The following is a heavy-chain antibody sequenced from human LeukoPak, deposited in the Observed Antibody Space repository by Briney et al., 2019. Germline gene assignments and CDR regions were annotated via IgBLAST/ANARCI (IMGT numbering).Heavy chain of an antibody. V-gene: IGHV1-18*01. D-gene: IGHD2-8*01. CDR3: ARGNLRDCTNGVCYPAHFDY. CDR2: ISAYNGNT. CDR1: GYTFTSYG. Sequence: ASVKVSCMASGYTFTSYGISWVRQAPGQGLEWMGWISAYNGNTNYAQKLQGRVTMTTDTSTSTAYMELRSLRSDDTAVYYCARGNLRDCTNGVCYPAHFDYWGQGTLVTVSS. J-gene: IGHJ4*02.